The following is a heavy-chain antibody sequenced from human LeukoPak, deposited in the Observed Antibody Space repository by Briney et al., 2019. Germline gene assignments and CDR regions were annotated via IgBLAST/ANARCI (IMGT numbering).Heavy chain of an antibody. V-gene: IGHV4-31*03. D-gene: IGHD3-10*01. J-gene: IGHJ4*02. CDR3: ARVKNEDAYGFDY. CDR1: GGSISSGDYY. CDR2: IYYSGTT. Sequence: SQTLSLTCTVSGGSISSGDYYWSWIRQHPGKGLEWIGYIYYSGTTYYNPSLKSRVTISVDTSKNQFSLKLSSVSAADTAVYYCARVKNEDAYGFDYWGQGTLVTVSS.